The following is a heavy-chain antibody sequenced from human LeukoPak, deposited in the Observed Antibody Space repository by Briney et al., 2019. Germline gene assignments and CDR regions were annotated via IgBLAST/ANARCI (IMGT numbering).Heavy chain of an antibody. V-gene: IGHV3-53*01. Sequence: GGSLRLSCAASGFTVSSNYMSWVRQAPGKGLEWVSVIYSGGSTYYADSVKGRFTISRDNSKSTLYIQMNSLRAEDTAVYYCTTDVVVVITYYYMDVWGKGTTVTVSS. CDR2: IYSGGST. J-gene: IGHJ6*03. CDR1: GFTVSSNY. D-gene: IGHD3-22*01. CDR3: TTDVVVVITYYYMDV.